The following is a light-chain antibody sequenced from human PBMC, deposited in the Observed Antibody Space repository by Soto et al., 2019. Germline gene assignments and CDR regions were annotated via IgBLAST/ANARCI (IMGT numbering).Light chain of an antibody. CDR3: QQSYSTPIT. Sequence: DIQMTQSPSSLSASVGDKVTITCLASLSISIFLNWIQHKPGEAPKPVIFAASSLHSGVPSRFSGSGSGTNFTLTISSLQPEDFATYYCQQSYSTPITFGQGTRLEIK. J-gene: IGKJ5*01. V-gene: IGKV1-39*01. CDR2: AAS. CDR1: LSISIF.